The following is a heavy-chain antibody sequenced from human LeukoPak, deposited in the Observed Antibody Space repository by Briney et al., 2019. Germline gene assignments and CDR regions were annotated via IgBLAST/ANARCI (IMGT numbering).Heavy chain of an antibody. V-gene: IGHV4-59*11. CDR1: GGSISPLY. Sequence: SETLSLTCTVSGGSISPLYWSWIRQPPGKGLEFIGYIYYSGTTNYNPSLKSRVTLSVDTSKNQFSLKLSSVTAADTAVYYCARGGVAAKYYFDSWGQGTLVTVSS. CDR2: IYYSGTT. J-gene: IGHJ4*02. CDR3: ARGGVAAKYYFDS. D-gene: IGHD3-10*01.